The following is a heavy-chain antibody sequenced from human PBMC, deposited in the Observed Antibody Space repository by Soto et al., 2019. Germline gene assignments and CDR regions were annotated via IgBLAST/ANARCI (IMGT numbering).Heavy chain of an antibody. V-gene: IGHV1-69*02. CDR1: GGTFSSYT. D-gene: IGHD6-13*01. J-gene: IGHJ4*02. CDR2: IIPILGIA. CDR3: ARVAAAGHLDY. Sequence: QVQLVQSGAEVKKPGSSVKVSCKASGGTFSSYTISWVRQAPGQGLEWMGRIIPILGIANYAQKFQGRVTITANKSTSTAYMELSTLRSEDPAVYYCARVAAAGHLDYWGQGPLVTVSS.